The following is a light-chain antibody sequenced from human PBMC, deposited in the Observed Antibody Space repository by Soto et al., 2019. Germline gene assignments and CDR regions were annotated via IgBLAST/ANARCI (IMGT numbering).Light chain of an antibody. CDR1: QSVSSN. CDR2: AAS. J-gene: IGKJ4*01. V-gene: IGKV3-15*01. CDR3: QQYNTWPPALT. Sequence: EIVMTQSPATLSVSPGERATLSCRASQSVSSNLAWYQQKPGQAPRLLIYAASTRATGIPARFSGSGSGTEFTLTISSLQSEDFAIYYCQQYNTWPPALTFGGGTKVEIQ.